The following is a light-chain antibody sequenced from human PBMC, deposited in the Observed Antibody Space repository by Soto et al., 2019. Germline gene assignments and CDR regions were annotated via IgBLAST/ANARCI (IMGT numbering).Light chain of an antibody. Sequence: EIVMTQSPATLSVSPGERATLSCRASQSVNSNLAWYQQKPGQAPRLLIYGASTRATVIPVTFSGSGSGTEFTLTITRPQSEDVSVYYCQQYNDWPLTFGGGTKVEIK. V-gene: IGKV3-15*01. CDR3: QQYNDWPLT. CDR1: QSVNSN. J-gene: IGKJ4*01. CDR2: GAS.